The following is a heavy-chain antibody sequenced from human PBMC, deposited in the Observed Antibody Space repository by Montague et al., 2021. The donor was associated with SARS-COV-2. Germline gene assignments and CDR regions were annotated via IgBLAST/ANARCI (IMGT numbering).Heavy chain of an antibody. J-gene: IGHJ4*02. CDR3: ARFGSGTLEFDL. D-gene: IGHD1-26*01. Sequence: TLSLTCTVSGASISTGIYYWSWIRQPAGKGLEWIGRIRTTGHTDYNSSLESRVFMSVDTSTNQFSLSLTSVTAPDTAVYFCARFGSGTLEFDLWGQGTLVTVSS. CDR2: IRTTGHT. CDR1: GASISTGIYY. V-gene: IGHV4-61*02.